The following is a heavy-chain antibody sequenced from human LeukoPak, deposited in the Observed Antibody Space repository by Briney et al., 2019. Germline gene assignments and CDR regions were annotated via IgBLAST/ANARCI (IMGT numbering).Heavy chain of an antibody. V-gene: IGHV3-7*01. CDR3: ARDVYCSGGSCYSGYFDY. J-gene: IGHJ4*02. CDR2: IKQDGSEK. Sequence: PGGSLRLSCAASGFTFSSYWMSWVSQAPGKGLDWVANIKQDGSEKYYVDSVKGRFTISRDNAKNSLYLQMNSLRAEDTAVYYCARDVYCSGGSCYSGYFDYWGQGTLVTVSS. D-gene: IGHD2-15*01. CDR1: GFTFSSYW.